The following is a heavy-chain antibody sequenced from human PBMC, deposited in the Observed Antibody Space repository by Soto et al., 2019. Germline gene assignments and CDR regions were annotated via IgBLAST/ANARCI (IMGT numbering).Heavy chain of an antibody. D-gene: IGHD2-8*01. V-gene: IGHV1-18*01. Sequence: QVQLVQSGAEVKKPGASVKVSCKASGYTFTSYGISWVRQAPGQGLEWMGWISAYNGKTNYAQKLQGRVTMTIDTSTSTAYVELRSLRSDDTAVYYCARACESRCYGMDVWGQGTTVTVSS. CDR1: GYTFTSYG. CDR2: ISAYNGKT. CDR3: ARACESRCYGMDV. J-gene: IGHJ6*02.